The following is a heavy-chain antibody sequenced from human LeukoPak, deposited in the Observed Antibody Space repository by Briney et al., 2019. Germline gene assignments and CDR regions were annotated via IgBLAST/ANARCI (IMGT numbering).Heavy chain of an antibody. CDR1: GFTFSSYA. V-gene: IGHV3-74*01. Sequence: HPGGSLRLSCAASGFTFSSYAINWVRQAPGKGLVWVSRINTDGSSTSYADSVKGRFTISRDNAKNTLYLQMNSLRAEDTAVYYCARLPSRYGASAFDIWGQGTMVTVSS. D-gene: IGHD4-17*01. CDR2: INTDGSST. CDR3: ARLPSRYGASAFDI. J-gene: IGHJ3*02.